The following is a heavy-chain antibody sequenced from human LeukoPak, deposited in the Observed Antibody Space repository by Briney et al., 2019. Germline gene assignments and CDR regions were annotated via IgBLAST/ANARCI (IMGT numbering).Heavy chain of an antibody. D-gene: IGHD5-18*01. V-gene: IGHV3-7*01. CDR2: IKEDGSAK. J-gene: IGHJ4*02. CDR3: ARDDDGYPY. Sequence: GGSLRLSCAASGLIFSNYWMSWVRQTPGKGLEWVANIKEDGSAKYYVDSVKGRFTISRDNAKSFLYLQMNSLRVEDTAVYYCARDDDGYPYWGQGTLVTVSA. CDR1: GLIFSNYW.